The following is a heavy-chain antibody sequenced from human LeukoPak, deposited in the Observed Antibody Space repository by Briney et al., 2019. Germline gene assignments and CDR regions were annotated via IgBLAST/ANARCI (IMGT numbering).Heavy chain of an antibody. CDR3: ARDFGGYDILTGYYRNHDAFDI. CDR2: INHSGST. Sequence: SETLSLTCAVYGGSFSGYYWSWIRQPPGKGLEWIGEINHSGSTNYNPSLKSRVTISVDTSKNQFSLKLSSVTAADTAVHYCARDFGGYDILTGYYRNHDAFDIWGQGTMVTVSS. CDR1: GGSFSGYY. J-gene: IGHJ3*02. D-gene: IGHD3-9*01. V-gene: IGHV4-34*01.